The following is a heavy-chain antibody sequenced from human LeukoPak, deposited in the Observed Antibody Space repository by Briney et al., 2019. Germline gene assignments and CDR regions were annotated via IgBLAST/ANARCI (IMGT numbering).Heavy chain of an antibody. Sequence: PSETLSLTCTVSGGSISSYYWSWIRQPPGKGLEWIGYIYYSGSTNYNPSLKSRVTISVDTSKNQFSLKLSSVTAADTAVYYCARRWSGGSGSYYMDYWGQGTLVTVSS. J-gene: IGHJ4*02. CDR1: GGSISSYY. CDR3: ARRWSGGSGSYYMDY. CDR2: IYYSGST. V-gene: IGHV4-59*08. D-gene: IGHD3-10*01.